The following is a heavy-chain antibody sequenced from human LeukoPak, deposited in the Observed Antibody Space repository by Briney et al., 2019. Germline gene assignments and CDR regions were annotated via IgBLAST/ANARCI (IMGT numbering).Heavy chain of an antibody. CDR3: ARSRGSAILQYGTDV. Sequence: PSETLSLTCNVSGGSISSYYWSWTRQPPGKGLEWIGYIYSSGGTNYNPSLKSRVTISVDTSKNQFSLKLTSVTAADTAVYYCARSRGSAILQYGTDVWGQGTTVTVSS. D-gene: IGHD1-26*01. CDR1: GGSISSYY. CDR2: IYSSGGT. V-gene: IGHV4-59*08. J-gene: IGHJ6*02.